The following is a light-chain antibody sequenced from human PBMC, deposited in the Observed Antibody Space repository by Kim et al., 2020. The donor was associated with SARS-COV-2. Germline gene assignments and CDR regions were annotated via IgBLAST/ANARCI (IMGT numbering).Light chain of an antibody. CDR2: EVN. CDR3: SSYAGRQNLV. J-gene: IGLJ2*01. Sequence: GQSVTLSCTGTSNDIGGYNFVAWYQQHPGKAPKVMIYEVNKRPSGVPDRFSGSKSDNTASLTVSGLQAEDEADYYCSSYAGRQNLVFGGGTQLTVL. CDR1: SNDIGGYNF. V-gene: IGLV2-8*01.